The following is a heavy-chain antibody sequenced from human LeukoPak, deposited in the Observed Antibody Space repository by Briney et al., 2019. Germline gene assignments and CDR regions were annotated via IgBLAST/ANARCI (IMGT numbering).Heavy chain of an antibody. CDR1: GFTFSDYY. CDR2: ISSFSNFR. V-gene: IGHV3-11*05. Sequence: GGSLRLSCAASGFTFSDYYMSWIRQAPGKGLEWVSHISSFSNFRSYADSVKGRFTISRDNSKNTVYLQLNSLRVEDTAVFYCAKAEVPDFWYSGLDVWGQGTTVTVSS. D-gene: IGHD4/OR15-4a*01. J-gene: IGHJ6*02. CDR3: AKAEVPDFWYSGLDV.